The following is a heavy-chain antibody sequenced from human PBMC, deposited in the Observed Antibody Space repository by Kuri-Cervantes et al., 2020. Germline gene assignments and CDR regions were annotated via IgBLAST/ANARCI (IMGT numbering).Heavy chain of an antibody. J-gene: IGHJ4*02. Sequence: GGSLRLSFAASGFTFSSYSMNWVRQAPGKGLEWVSYISSSSSTIYYADSVKGRFTISRDNAKNSLYLQMNSLRDEDTAVYYCARDGEVVVAAYYFDYWGQGTLVTVSS. D-gene: IGHD2-15*01. CDR1: GFTFSSYS. CDR2: ISSSSSTI. V-gene: IGHV3-48*02. CDR3: ARDGEVVVAAYYFDY.